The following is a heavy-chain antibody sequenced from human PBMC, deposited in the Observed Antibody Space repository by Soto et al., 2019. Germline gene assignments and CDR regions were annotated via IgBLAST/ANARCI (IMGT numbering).Heavy chain of an antibody. CDR1: GFTFSSYA. Sequence: EVQLLESGGGLVQPGGSLRLSCAASGFTFSSYAMSWVRQAPGKGLEWVSAISGSGGSTYYADSVKGRFTISRDNSKNHVYLQMNSLRAEDTAVYYGAEGCCPDDDWGQGPLVTVSS. D-gene: IGHD2-15*01. V-gene: IGHV3-23*01. CDR2: ISGSGGST. J-gene: IGHJ4*02. CDR3: AEGCCPDDD.